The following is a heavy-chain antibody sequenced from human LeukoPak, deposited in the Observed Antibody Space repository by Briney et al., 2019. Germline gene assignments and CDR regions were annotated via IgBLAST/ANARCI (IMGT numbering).Heavy chain of an antibody. Sequence: GESLKISCEGSGYSFSNYWIGWVRQIPGKGLEWMGIIYPGDYETRYSPSFQGLVTISVDKSISTAYLQWSSLKASDTAIYYCAIPPGYCGNDCSFDHWGQGTLVTVSS. J-gene: IGHJ4*02. CDR1: GYSFSNYW. D-gene: IGHD2-21*02. CDR2: IYPGDYET. CDR3: AIPPGYCGNDCSFDH. V-gene: IGHV5-51*01.